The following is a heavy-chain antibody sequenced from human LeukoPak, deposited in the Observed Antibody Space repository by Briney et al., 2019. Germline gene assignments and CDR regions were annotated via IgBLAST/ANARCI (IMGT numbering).Heavy chain of an antibody. CDR2: INHSGST. J-gene: IGHJ4*02. Sequence: SETLSLTCAVYGGSFSGYYRSWIRQPPGKGLEWIGEINHSGSTNYNPSLKSRVTISVDTSKNQFSLKLSSVTAADTAVYYCARGPLRLDYWGQGTLVTVSS. CDR1: GGSFSGYY. CDR3: ARGPLRLDY. V-gene: IGHV4-34*01.